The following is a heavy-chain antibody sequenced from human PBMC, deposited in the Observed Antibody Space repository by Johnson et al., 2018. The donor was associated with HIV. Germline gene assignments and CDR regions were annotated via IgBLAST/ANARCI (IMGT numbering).Heavy chain of an antibody. CDR2: ISYDGSEK. D-gene: IGHD3-10*01. J-gene: IGHJ3*01. Sequence: MQLVESGGGVVQPGRSLRLSCAASGFTFSSYAMHWVRQAPGKGLEWVAVISYDGSEKYFADSVKGRLTISRDSSKNTLYLQMNSLRAEDTAVYYCAKTRMGGILDAFDLWGQGTMVIVS. V-gene: IGHV3-30*04. CDR1: GFTFSSYA. CDR3: AKTRMGGILDAFDL.